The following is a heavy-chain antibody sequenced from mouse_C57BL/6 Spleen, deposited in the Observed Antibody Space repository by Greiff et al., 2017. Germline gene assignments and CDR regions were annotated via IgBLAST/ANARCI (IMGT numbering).Heavy chain of an antibody. CDR2: IYPGSGST. CDR3: ARGGYYGSSLRH. CDR1: GYTFTSYW. J-gene: IGHJ2*01. Sequence: QVQLQQPGAELVKPGASVKMSCKASGYTFTSYWITWVKQRPGQGLEWIGDIYPGSGSTNYNEKFKSKATLTVDTSSSTAYMQLSILTSEDSAVYYCARGGYYGSSLRHWGQGTTRTVSS. V-gene: IGHV1-55*01. D-gene: IGHD1-1*01.